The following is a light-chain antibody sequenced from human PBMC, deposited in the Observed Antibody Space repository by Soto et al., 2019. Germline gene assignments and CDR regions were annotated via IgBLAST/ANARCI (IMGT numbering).Light chain of an antibody. J-gene: IGLJ1*01. V-gene: IGLV1-47*01. Sequence: QSVLTQPPSASGTPGQRVTISCSGSSSRIGTNYVYWYQQLPGTAPKLLIYKNNQRPSGVPDRFSGSKSGTSASLAISGLRSEDEADYHCASWDDSLSGYVFGNGTKVTVL. CDR3: ASWDDSLSGYV. CDR2: KNN. CDR1: SSRIGTNY.